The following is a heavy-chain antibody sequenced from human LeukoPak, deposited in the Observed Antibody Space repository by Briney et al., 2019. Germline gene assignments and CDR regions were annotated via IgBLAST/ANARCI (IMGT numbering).Heavy chain of an antibody. Sequence: GGSLRLSCAASGFTFSSYAMSWVRQAPGKGLEWVSAISGSGGSTYYADSVKGRFTISRDNSKNTLYLQMNSLRAEDTAVYYCARIGGYYDSSGYLPFFDYWGQGTLVTVSS. CDR1: GFTFSSYA. V-gene: IGHV3-23*01. CDR3: ARIGGYYDSSGYLPFFDY. D-gene: IGHD3-22*01. J-gene: IGHJ4*02. CDR2: ISGSGGST.